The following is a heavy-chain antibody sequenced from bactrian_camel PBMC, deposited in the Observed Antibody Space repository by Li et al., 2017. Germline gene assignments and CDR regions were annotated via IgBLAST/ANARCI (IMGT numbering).Heavy chain of an antibody. CDR2: VDADGST. J-gene: IGHJ4*01. Sequence: HVQLVESGGGSVKAGGSLTLTCVASGYTYNHYYMGWFRLAPGKEREGVAIVDADGSTFYADSVKGRFTISISEDNGKSMVNLEMASLKPEDTGVYYCARGLWESWLLPGGDWGLGTQVTVS. D-gene: IGHD6*01. CDR1: GYTYNHYY. V-gene: IGHV3S60*01. CDR3: ARGLWESWLLPGGD.